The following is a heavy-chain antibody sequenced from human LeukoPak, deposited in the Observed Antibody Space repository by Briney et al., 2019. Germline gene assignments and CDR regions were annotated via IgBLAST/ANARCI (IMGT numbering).Heavy chain of an antibody. CDR3: ARYWDILTGYHQYYYYYGMDV. J-gene: IGHJ6*02. CDR1: GFTFSSYS. V-gene: IGHV3-21*01. CDR2: ISSSSSYI. D-gene: IGHD3-9*01. Sequence: PGGSLRLSCAASGFTFSSYSMNWVRQAPGKGLEWVSSISSSSSYIYYADSVKGRFTISRDNAKNSLYLQMNSLRAEDTAVYYCARYWDILTGYHQYYYYYGMDVWGQGTTVTVSS.